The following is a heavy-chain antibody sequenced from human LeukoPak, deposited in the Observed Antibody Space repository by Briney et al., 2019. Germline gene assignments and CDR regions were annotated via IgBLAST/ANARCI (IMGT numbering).Heavy chain of an antibody. CDR1: GGSFSGYY. J-gene: IGHJ4*02. CDR2: INHSGST. CDR3: ARSAGD. D-gene: IGHD3-10*01. Sequence: PSETLSLTCAVYGGSFSGYYWSWIRQPPGKGLEWIGEINHSGSTNYNPSLKSRVTISVDTSKNQFSLKLSSVTAADTAVYYYARSAGDWGQGTLVTVSS. V-gene: IGHV4-34*01.